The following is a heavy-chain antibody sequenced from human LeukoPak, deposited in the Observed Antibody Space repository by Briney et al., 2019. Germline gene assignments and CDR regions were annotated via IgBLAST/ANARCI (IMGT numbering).Heavy chain of an antibody. CDR3: ARDRGDYGYYFDY. CDR1: GFTFSSYA. D-gene: IGHD4-17*01. J-gene: IGHJ4*02. Sequence: GGSLRLSCAASGFTFSSYAMHWVRQAPGKGLEWVAVISDDGSNKYYADSVKGRFTISRDNSKNTLYLQMNSLRAEDTAVYYCARDRGDYGYYFDYWGQGTLVTVSS. CDR2: ISDDGSNK. V-gene: IGHV3-30*14.